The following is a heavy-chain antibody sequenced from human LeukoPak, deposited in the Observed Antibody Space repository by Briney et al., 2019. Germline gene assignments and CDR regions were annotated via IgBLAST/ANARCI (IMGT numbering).Heavy chain of an antibody. CDR2: INHSGSI. D-gene: IGHD4-23*01. V-gene: IGHV4-34*01. J-gene: IGHJ5*02. CDR3: ARGPTVVTRNWFDP. CDR1: GGSFSGYY. Sequence: SETLSLTCAVYGGSFSGYYWSWIRQPPGKGLEWIGEINHSGSINYNPSLKSRVTISVDTSKNQFSLKLSSVTAADTAVYYCARGPTVVTRNWFDPWGQGTLVTVSS.